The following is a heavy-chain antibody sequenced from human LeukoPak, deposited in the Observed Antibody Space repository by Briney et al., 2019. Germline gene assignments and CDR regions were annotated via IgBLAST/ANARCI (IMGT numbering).Heavy chain of an antibody. J-gene: IGHJ4*02. Sequence: ASVKVSCKASGGTFSRYAISWVRQAPGQGVDWMGGIIPIYDTANYVQKFQGRVTITADESTSTAYMELSSLRSQDTPVYYCANRHSSGYYSPSDYWGQGTLVTVSS. CDR3: ANRHSSGYYSPSDY. D-gene: IGHD3-22*01. CDR2: IIPIYDTA. CDR1: GGTFSRYA. V-gene: IGHV1-69*01.